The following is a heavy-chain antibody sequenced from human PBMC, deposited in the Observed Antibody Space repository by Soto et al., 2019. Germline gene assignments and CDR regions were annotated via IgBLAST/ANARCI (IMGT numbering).Heavy chain of an antibody. CDR3: ARDYYDSSDYTTNWFDP. Sequence: SETLSLTCTVSGGSISSGGYYWSWIRQHPGKGLEWIGYIYYSGSTYYNPSLRSRVTISVDTSKNQFSLKLTSVTAADTAVYYCARDYYDSSDYTTNWFDPWGQGTLVTGSS. D-gene: IGHD3-22*01. V-gene: IGHV4-31*03. CDR2: IYYSGST. J-gene: IGHJ5*02. CDR1: GGSISSGGYY.